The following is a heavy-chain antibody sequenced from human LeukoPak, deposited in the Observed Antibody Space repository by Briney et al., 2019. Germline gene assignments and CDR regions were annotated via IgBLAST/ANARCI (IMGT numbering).Heavy chain of an antibody. D-gene: IGHD3-10*01. Sequence: GASVKVSCKASGYTFTSYDINWVRQATGQGLEWMGWMNPNSGNTGYAQKFQGRVIMTRNTSISTAYMELSSLRSEDTAVYYCASQKTFGELFDWFDPWGQGTLVTVSS. J-gene: IGHJ5*02. CDR1: GYTFTSYD. CDR2: MNPNSGNT. V-gene: IGHV1-8*01. CDR3: ASQKTFGELFDWFDP.